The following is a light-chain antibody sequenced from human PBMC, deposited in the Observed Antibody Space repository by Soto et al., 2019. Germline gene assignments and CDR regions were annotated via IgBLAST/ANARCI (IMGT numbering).Light chain of an antibody. CDR2: GAS. V-gene: IGKV3-20*01. J-gene: IGKJ1*01. CDR1: QSVSSSY. Sequence: EIVLTQSPGTLSLSPGERATLSCRASQSVSSSYLAWYQQKPGQAPRLLIYGASSRATGIPDRFSVSGSGTGFTLTISRLEPEDFAVYYCQQYGSSPTWTFGQGTKVEIK. CDR3: QQYGSSPTWT.